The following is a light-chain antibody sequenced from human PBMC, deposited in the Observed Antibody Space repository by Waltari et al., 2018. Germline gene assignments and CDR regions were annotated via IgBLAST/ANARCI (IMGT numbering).Light chain of an antibody. V-gene: IGKV4-1*01. J-gene: IGKJ2*02. CDR3: QQYYSTLGT. Sequence: DIVMTQSPDSLAVSLGERDTINCKSSQSVLYSSNNKNYLAWYQQKPGQPPKLLIYWASTRESGVPDRFSGSGSGTDFTLTISSLQAEDVAVYYCQQYYSTLGTFGQGTKLEIK. CDR2: WAS. CDR1: QSVLYSSNNKNY.